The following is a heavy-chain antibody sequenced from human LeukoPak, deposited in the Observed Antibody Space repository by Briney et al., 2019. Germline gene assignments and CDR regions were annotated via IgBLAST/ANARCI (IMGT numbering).Heavy chain of an antibody. D-gene: IGHD3-10*01. CDR1: GGSISRNY. CDR3: AREVSGPLPDH. Sequence: SETLSLTCTVSGGSISRNYWTWIRQPAGKGLEWIGRIYTSGSTNNNPSLKSRVTMSVDTSKNQFSLSLSSVTAADTAIYYCAREVSGPLPDHWGQGTLVTVSS. CDR2: IYTSGST. J-gene: IGHJ4*02. V-gene: IGHV4-4*07.